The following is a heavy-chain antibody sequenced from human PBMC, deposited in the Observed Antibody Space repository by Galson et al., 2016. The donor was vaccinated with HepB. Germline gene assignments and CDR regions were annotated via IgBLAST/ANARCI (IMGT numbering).Heavy chain of an antibody. CDR1: GDSVSSNIAG. J-gene: IGHJ4*02. CDR3: ARSYLLGRGFGW. Sequence: ISGDSVSSNIAGWYWIRQSPSRGLEWLGRTFYRSNWQTDYAESVRSRITINADTSKNQFSLHLSSVTPEDTAVYYCARSYLLGRGFGWWGQGTLVTVSS. V-gene: IGHV6-1*01. D-gene: IGHD3-3*01. CDR2: TFYRSNWQT.